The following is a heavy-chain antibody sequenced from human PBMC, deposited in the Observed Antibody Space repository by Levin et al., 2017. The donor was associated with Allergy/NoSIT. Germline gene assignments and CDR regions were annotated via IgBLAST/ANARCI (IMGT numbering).Heavy chain of an antibody. D-gene: IGHD2-15*01. CDR1: GGTFSSYA. CDR2: IIPIFGTA. CDR3: ARDQGYCSGGSCYSGYGYFDL. J-gene: IGHJ2*01. Sequence: KISCKASGGTFSSYAISWVRQAPGQGLEWMGGIIPIFGTANYAQKFQGRVTITADESTSTAYMELSSLRSEDTAVYYCARDQGYCSGGSCYSGYGYFDLWGRGTLVTVSS. V-gene: IGHV1-69*01.